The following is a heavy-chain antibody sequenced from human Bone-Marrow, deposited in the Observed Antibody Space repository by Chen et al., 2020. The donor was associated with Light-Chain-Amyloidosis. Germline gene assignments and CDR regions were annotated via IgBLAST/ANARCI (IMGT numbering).Heavy chain of an antibody. CDR3: ARHPRREAANAFDI. CDR2: IYYSGST. CDR1: GGSISSSSYY. J-gene: IGHJ3*02. Sequence: QLQLQESGPGLVKPSETLSLTCTVSGGSISSSSYYWGWIRQPPGKGLEWIGSIYYSGSTYYNPSLKSRVTISVDTSKNQFSLKLSSVTAADTAVYYCARHPRREAANAFDIWGQGTMVTVSS. D-gene: IGHD1-26*01. V-gene: IGHV4-39*01.